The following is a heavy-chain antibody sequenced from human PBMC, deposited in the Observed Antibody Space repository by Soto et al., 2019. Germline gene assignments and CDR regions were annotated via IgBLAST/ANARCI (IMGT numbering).Heavy chain of an antibody. D-gene: IGHD2-21*01. CDR3: ARYCGYPGDFAY. Sequence: PSEALSLTCTVSGGSISSYYWSWILQPPGKGLEWIGYIYYSGSTNYNPSLKSRVTISVDTSKNQFSLKLSSVTAADTAVYYCARYCGYPGDFAYWGQGTLVTVSS. CDR2: IYYSGST. V-gene: IGHV4-59*01. CDR1: GGSISSYY. J-gene: IGHJ4*02.